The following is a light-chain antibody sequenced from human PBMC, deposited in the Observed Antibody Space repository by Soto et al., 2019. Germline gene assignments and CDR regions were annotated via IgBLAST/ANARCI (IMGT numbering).Light chain of an antibody. V-gene: IGKV1-5*03. CDR1: QSINSW. J-gene: IGKJ4*01. CDR2: KAS. CDR3: HQYNGDPIT. Sequence: DIQMTQSPSTLSASVGDRVTITCRASQSINSWLAWYQQKPGKAPKLLIYKASDLESGVPSRFGGSGSGKELTLTISSLQPDDFGTYYFHQYNGDPITFGGGTKVEIK.